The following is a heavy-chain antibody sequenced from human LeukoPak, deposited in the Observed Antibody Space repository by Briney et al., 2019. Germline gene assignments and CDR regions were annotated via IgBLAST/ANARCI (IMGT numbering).Heavy chain of an antibody. CDR1: GGTFSSYA. V-gene: IGHV1-69*05. Sequence: GSSVKVSCKASGGTFSSYAISWVRQAPGQGLEWMGGIIPIFGTANYAQKFQGRVTITTGESTSTAYMELSSLRSEDTAVYYCARTGVELLEGGFDYWGQGTLVTVSS. CDR3: ARTGVELLEGGFDY. J-gene: IGHJ4*02. CDR2: IIPIFGTA. D-gene: IGHD1-26*01.